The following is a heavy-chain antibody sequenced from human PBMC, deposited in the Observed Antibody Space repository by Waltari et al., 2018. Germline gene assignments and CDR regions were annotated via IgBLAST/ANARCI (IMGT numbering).Heavy chain of an antibody. CDR1: GFTFSSYS. V-gene: IGHV3-21*01. Sequence: EVQLVESGGGLVKPGGSLRLSCAASGFTFSSYSMNWVRQAPGKGLEWVSSISSSSSYIYYADSVKGRFTISRDNAKNSLYLQMNSLRAEDTAVYYCARDFADTAMDHYYYMDVWGKGTTVTVSS. CDR2: ISSSSSYI. J-gene: IGHJ6*03. D-gene: IGHD5-18*01. CDR3: ARDFADTAMDHYYYMDV.